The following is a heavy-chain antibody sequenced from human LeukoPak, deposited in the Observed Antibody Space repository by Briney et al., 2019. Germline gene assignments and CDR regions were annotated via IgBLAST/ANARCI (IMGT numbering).Heavy chain of an antibody. CDR1: GYSFTSYA. CDR3: ARGYCSSTSCQYYLDY. V-gene: IGHV1-3*01. D-gene: IGHD2-2*01. J-gene: IGHJ4*02. Sequence: ASVKVSCKASGYSFTSYAMHWVRQAPGQRLEWMGWIYAGNGNTQFSQNFQGRVTFTRDTSASTAYMELSSLRSEDTAVYYCARGYCSSTSCQYYLDYWGQGTLVTVPS. CDR2: IYAGNGNT.